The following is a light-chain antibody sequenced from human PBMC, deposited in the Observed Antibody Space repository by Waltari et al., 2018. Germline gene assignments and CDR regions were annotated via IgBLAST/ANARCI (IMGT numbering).Light chain of an antibody. CDR1: SRDDGNYNY. CDR2: EVS. V-gene: IGLV2-14*01. Sequence: QSALTQPASLSGSPGQSITISCTRTSRDDGNYNYVSWYQHHPGKVPKVIIYEVSNRPAGISSRFSGSKSGNTASLTISGLQADDEADYYCASYTTSDTIVFGTGTGVTVL. CDR3: ASYTTSDTIV. J-gene: IGLJ1*01.